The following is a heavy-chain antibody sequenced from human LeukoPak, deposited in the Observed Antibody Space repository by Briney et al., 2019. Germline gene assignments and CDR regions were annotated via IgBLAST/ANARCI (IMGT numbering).Heavy chain of an antibody. D-gene: IGHD5-12*01. CDR2: INHSGST. CDR1: GGSFSGYY. J-gene: IGHJ4*02. V-gene: IGHV4-34*01. CDR3: ARYKYSGYDSSTYYFDY. Sequence: SETLSLTCAVYGGSFSGYYWSWIRQPPGKGLEWIGEINHSGSTNYNPSLKSRVTISVDTSKNQFSLKLSSVTAADTAVYYCARYKYSGYDSSTYYFDYWGQGTLVTVSS.